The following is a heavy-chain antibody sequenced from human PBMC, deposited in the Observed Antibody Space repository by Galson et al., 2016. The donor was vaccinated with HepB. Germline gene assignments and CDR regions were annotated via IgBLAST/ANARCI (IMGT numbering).Heavy chain of an antibody. CDR3: ARDRDRTLDY. Sequence: SVKVSCKASGYTFTRYYMHWLRQAPGQGLEWMGIINPSFGDTNHAQKLQGRVTLTTDRSTNTAYMETRNLESDDTAVFYCARDRDRTLDYWGQGTLVTVSS. CDR2: INPSFGDT. CDR1: GYTFTRYY. V-gene: IGHV1-46*01. D-gene: IGHD1-7*01. J-gene: IGHJ4*02.